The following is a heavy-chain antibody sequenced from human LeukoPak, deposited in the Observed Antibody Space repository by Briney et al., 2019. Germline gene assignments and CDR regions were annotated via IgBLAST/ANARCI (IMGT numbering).Heavy chain of an antibody. Sequence: PSETLSLTCAVYGGSFSGYYWSLIRQPPGKGLEWIGEINHSGSTNYNPSLKSRVTISVDTSKNQFSLKLSSVTAADTAVYYCARGSRKPYYDFWSGYLDYWGQGTLVTVSS. CDR3: ARGSRKPYYDFWSGYLDY. D-gene: IGHD3-3*01. J-gene: IGHJ4*02. V-gene: IGHV4-34*01. CDR1: GGSFSGYY. CDR2: INHSGST.